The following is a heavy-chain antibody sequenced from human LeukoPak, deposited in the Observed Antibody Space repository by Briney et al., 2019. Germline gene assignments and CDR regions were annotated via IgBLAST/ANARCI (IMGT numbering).Heavy chain of an antibody. CDR2: INPSGGST. CDR3: ARDRGVYCSSTSCSPDWYFDL. V-gene: IGHV1-46*01. CDR1: GYTFTSYY. J-gene: IGHJ2*01. D-gene: IGHD2-2*01. Sequence: ASVKVSCKASGYTFTSYYMHWVQQAPGQGLEWMGIINPSGGSTSYAQKFQGRVTMTRDTSTSTVYMELSSLRSEDTAVYYRARDRGVYCSSTSCSPDWYFDLWGRGTLVTVSS.